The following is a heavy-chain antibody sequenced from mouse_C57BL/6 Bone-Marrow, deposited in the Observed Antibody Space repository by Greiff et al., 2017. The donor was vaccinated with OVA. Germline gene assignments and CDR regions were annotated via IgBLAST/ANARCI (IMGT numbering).Heavy chain of an antibody. CDR3: ARGPLYYDYTRFAY. V-gene: IGHV5-4*03. CDR1: GFTFSSYA. D-gene: IGHD2-4*01. Sequence: EVKLQESGGGLVKPGGSLKLSCAASGFTFSSYAMSWVRQTPEKRLEWVATISDGGSYTYYPDNVKGRFTISRDNAKNNLYLQMSHLKSEDTAMYYCARGPLYYDYTRFAYWGQGTLVTVSA. CDR2: ISDGGSYT. J-gene: IGHJ3*01.